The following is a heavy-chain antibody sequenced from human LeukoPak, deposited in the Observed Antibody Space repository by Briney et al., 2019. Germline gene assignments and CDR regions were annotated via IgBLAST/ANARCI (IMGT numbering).Heavy chain of an antibody. CDR3: ARGVRNSPDCSGGSCYRVQVVRHSNWFDP. J-gene: IGHJ5*02. D-gene: IGHD2-15*01. CDR1: GDSISSYY. V-gene: IGHV4-34*01. CDR2: INHSGST. Sequence: SETLSLTCTVSGDSISSYYWSWIRQPPGKGLEWIGEINHSGSTNYNPSLKSRVTISVDTSKNQFSLKLSSVTAADTAVYYCARGVRNSPDCSGGSCYRVQVVRHSNWFDPWGQGTLVTVSS.